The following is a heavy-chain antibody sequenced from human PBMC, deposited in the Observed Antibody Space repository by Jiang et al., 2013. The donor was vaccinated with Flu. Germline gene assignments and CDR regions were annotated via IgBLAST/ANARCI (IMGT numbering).Heavy chain of an antibody. J-gene: IGHJ4*02. CDR1: GGTFSRYA. CDR3: ARVRTPYDSSVVGPDY. Sequence: SGAEVKKPGSSVKVSCKASGGTFSRYAISWVRQAPGQGLEWVGGIIPIFGTANYAQKFQGRVTITADESTNTAYMALSSLRSEDTAMYYCARVRTPYDSSVVGPDYWGQGTLLIVSS. CDR2: IIPIFGTA. V-gene: IGHV1-69*01. D-gene: IGHD3-22*01.